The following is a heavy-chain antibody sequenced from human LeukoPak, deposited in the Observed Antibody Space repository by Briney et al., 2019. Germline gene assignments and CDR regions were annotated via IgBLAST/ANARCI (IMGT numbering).Heavy chain of an antibody. CDR2: TDGSST. CDR1: GFIFGKSW. V-gene: IGHV3-74*01. D-gene: IGHD1-14*01. CDR3: ARDDYNRL. Sequence: GGSLRLSCAASGFIFGKSWMHWVRQAPGKGLVWVSRTDGSSTTYADSVKGRFSVSMDNAQNTLYLQMNSLRAEDTAVYCCARDDYNRLWGQGTLVTVSS. J-gene: IGHJ4*02.